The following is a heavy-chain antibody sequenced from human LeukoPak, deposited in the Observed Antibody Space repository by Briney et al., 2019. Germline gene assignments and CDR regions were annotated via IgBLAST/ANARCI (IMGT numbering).Heavy chain of an antibody. D-gene: IGHD6-19*01. CDR2: IYSGGST. Sequence: GGSLRLSCAASGFTVSSNYMSWVRQAPGKGLEWVSVIYSGGSTYYADSVKGRFTISRDNSKNTLYLQMNSLRAEDTAVYYCARAHSSGWYRGRRFDPWGQGTLVTVSS. CDR1: GFTVSSNY. CDR3: ARAHSSGWYRGRRFDP. J-gene: IGHJ5*02. V-gene: IGHV3-66*01.